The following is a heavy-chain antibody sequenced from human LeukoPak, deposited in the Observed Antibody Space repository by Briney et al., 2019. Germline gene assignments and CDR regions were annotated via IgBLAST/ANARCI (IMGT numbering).Heavy chain of an antibody. J-gene: IGHJ5*02. V-gene: IGHV4-61*02. CDR2: IYTSGST. Sequence: PSETLSLTCTVSGGSISSGSYYWSWIRQPAGKGLEWIGRIYTSGSTNYNPSLKSRVTISVDTSKNQFSLKLSSVTAADTAVYYGARDVTPYVWGSYRYTWGFDPRGQGTLVTVSS. CDR3: ARDVTPYVWGSYRYTWGFDP. D-gene: IGHD3-16*02. CDR1: GGSISSGSYY.